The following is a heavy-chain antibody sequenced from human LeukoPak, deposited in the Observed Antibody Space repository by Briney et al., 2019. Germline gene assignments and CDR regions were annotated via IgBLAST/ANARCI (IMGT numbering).Heavy chain of an antibody. J-gene: IGHJ6*02. Sequence: SETLSLTCTVSGGSISSYYWSWNRQPPGKGLERIGYIYYSGSTNYNPSLKSRVTISVDTSKNQFSLKLSSVTAADTAVYYCARYPYYYYGMDVWGQGTTVTVSS. CDR1: GGSISSYY. CDR3: ARYPYYYYGMDV. V-gene: IGHV4-59*01. CDR2: IYYSGST.